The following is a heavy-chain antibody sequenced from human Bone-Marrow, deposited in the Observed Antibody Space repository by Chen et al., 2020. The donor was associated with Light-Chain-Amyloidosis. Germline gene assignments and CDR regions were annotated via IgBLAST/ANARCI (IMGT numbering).Heavy chain of an antibody. CDR2: VSGSTVST. J-gene: IGHJ4*02. V-gene: IGHV3-23*04. CDR3: TRKGGYFDF. D-gene: IGHD3-10*01. CDR1: GLNFSSFG. Sequence: EVQLGESGGGWVQPGGSLRLSLAPSGLNFSSFGMSWVRQAPGKGLEWVSTVSGSTVSTYYAGAVKGRFIISRDNSKSTLYLQMNSLRAGDTAVYFCTRKGGYFDFWGQGSLVTVSS.